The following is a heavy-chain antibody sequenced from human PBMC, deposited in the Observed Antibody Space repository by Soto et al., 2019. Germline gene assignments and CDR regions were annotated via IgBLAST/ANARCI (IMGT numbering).Heavy chain of an antibody. CDR3: ARARIHCTSASCYTEFDS. Sequence: SETLSLTCTVSGDSISSRDHYWSWIRQPPGKGLEWIGYIYFSGSIYSSPSLKSRVTISVDTSQNQFSLKVTSVTAADTAVYYCARARIHCTSASCYTEFDSWGQGILVTVSS. CDR1: GDSISSRDHY. J-gene: IGHJ4*02. D-gene: IGHD2-2*02. CDR2: IYFSGSI. V-gene: IGHV4-30-4*01.